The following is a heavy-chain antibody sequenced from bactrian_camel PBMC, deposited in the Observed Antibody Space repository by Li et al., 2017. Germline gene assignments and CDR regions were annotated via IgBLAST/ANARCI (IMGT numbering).Heavy chain of an antibody. J-gene: IGHJ4*01. CDR3: AAAIGGWVVAGPMDPDEVHY. D-gene: IGHD7*01. V-gene: IGHV3S1*01. Sequence: HVQLVESGGGSVQAGGSLRLSCAASGYTYSRHCMGWFRQAPGKEREGVAAIYTGGGSTYYGDSVKGRFTISRDSAKNTLYLQMNSLKPEDTAMYYCAAAIGGWVVAGPMDPDEVHYWGQGTQVTVS. CDR1: GYTYSRHC. CDR2: IYTGGGST.